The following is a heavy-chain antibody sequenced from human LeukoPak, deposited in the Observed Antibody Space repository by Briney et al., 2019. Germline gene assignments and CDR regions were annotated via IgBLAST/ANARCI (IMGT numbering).Heavy chain of an antibody. Sequence: SETLSLTCTVSGGSISSGGYYWSWIRQHPGKGLEWIGYIYYSGSTYYNPSLKSRVTISVDTSKNQFSLKLSSVTAADTAVYYCARGGVWNRVFDPWGQGTLVTVSS. J-gene: IGHJ5*02. CDR2: IYYSGST. V-gene: IGHV4-31*03. CDR3: ARGGVWNRVFDP. D-gene: IGHD1/OR15-1a*01. CDR1: GGSISSGGYY.